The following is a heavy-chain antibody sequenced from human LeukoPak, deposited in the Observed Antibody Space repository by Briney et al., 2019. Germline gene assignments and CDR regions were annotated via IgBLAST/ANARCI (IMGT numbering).Heavy chain of an antibody. CDR2: ISGSGGST. CDR1: GFTFSSYA. Sequence: GGSLRLSCTASGFTFSSYAMSWVRQAPGKGLEWVSAISGSGGSTYYADSVKGRFTISRDNSKNTLYLEMNSLKTDDTGVYYCTKEPHFDPWGQGTLVTVSS. V-gene: IGHV3-23*01. CDR3: TKEPHFDP. J-gene: IGHJ5*02.